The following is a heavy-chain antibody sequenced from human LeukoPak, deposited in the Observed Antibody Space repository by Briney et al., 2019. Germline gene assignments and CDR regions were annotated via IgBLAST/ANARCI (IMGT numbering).Heavy chain of an antibody. V-gene: IGHV3-23*01. D-gene: IGHD1/OR15-1a*01. CDR3: AKAWLEQGGMFDY. Sequence: GGSLRLSCAASGFTFSRYALTWVRQAPGKGLEWVSTISDSGGSAYYADSVKGRFTISRDNSKNTLYLQMNSLRAEDTAVYYCAKAWLEQGGMFDYWGQGTPVTVSS. J-gene: IGHJ4*02. CDR1: GFTFSRYA. CDR2: ISDSGGSA.